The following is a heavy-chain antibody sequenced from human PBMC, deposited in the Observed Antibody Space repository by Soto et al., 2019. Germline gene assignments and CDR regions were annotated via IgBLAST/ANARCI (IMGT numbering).Heavy chain of an antibody. CDR3: ASSDSPYCSSTSCPLGHYGMDV. CDR2: IIPIFGTA. D-gene: IGHD2-2*01. J-gene: IGHJ6*02. Sequence: WASVKVSCKASGGTFSSYAISWVRQAPGQGLEWMGGIIPIFGTANYAQKFQGRVTITADESTSTAYMELSSPRSEDTAVYYCASSDSPYCSSTSCPLGHYGMDVWGQGTTVTVSS. CDR1: GGTFSSYA. V-gene: IGHV1-69*13.